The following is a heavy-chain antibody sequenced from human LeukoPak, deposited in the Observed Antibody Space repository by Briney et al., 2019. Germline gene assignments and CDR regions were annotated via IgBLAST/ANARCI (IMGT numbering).Heavy chain of an antibody. Sequence: GGSLRLSCAASGFTFRSYWMHWVRQAPGKGLVWVSRINSDGSTTSYADSVKGRFTISRDNAKNTLYLQMNSLRAEDTAVYYCARALFEAVAGTNWFDPWGQGTLVTVSS. CDR3: ARALFEAVAGTNWFDP. J-gene: IGHJ5*02. CDR1: GFTFRSYW. D-gene: IGHD6-19*01. V-gene: IGHV3-74*01. CDR2: INSDGSTT.